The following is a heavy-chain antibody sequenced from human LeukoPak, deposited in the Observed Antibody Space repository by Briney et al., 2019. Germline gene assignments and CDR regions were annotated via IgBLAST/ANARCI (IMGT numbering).Heavy chain of an antibody. CDR1: GYTFTGYY. V-gene: IGHV1-2*02. J-gene: IGHJ4*02. Sequence: ASVKVSCKASGYTFTGYYMHWVRQAPGQGLEWMGWINPNSGGTNYAQKFQGRVTMTRDTSISTAYMELSRLRSDDTAVYYCARVLEVGDTSPIDYWGQGTLVTVSS. D-gene: IGHD1-26*01. CDR2: INPNSGGT. CDR3: ARVLEVGDTSPIDY.